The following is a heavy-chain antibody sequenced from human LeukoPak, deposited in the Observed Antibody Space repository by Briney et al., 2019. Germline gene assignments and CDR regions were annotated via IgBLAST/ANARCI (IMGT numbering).Heavy chain of an antibody. V-gene: IGHV4-28*01. Sequence: SDTLSLTCAVSGYSITSSSWWGWIRQPPGRGLEWIGYIYHSGTTYYNPSLQSRVTMSVDTSKNQFSLKLSSVTAVDTAVYYCARKENVYYYFDYWGQGTLVTVSS. CDR1: GYSITSSSW. CDR3: ARKENVYYYFDY. D-gene: IGHD3-10*01. J-gene: IGHJ4*02. CDR2: IYHSGTT.